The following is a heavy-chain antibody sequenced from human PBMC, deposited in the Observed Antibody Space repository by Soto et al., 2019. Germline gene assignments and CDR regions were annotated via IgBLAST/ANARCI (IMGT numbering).Heavy chain of an antibody. CDR1: GVSISSDY. J-gene: IGHJ4*02. V-gene: IGHV4-59*01. CDR3: ARGMGATDY. Sequence: SEPLSLTCTVSGVSISSDYWSWIRQPPGKGLEWIGYIYYSGSTNYNPSLKSRVTISVDTSKNQFSLKLSSVTAADTAVYYCARGMGATDYWGQGTLVTVSS. CDR2: IYYSGST. D-gene: IGHD1-26*01.